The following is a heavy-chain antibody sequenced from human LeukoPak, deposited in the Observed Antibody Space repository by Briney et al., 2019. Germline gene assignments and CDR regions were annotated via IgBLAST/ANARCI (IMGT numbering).Heavy chain of an antibody. D-gene: IGHD2-2*01. CDR3: AKAHTIYCSSTSCPEALGY. V-gene: IGHV3-30*02. CDR2: IRYDGSNK. J-gene: IGHJ4*02. Sequence: GGSLRLSCAASGFTFSSYGMHWVRQAPGKGLEWVAFIRYDGSNKYYADSVKGRFTISRDNSKNTLYLQMNSLRAEDTAVYYCAKAHTIYCSSTSCPEALGYWGQGTLVTVSS. CDR1: GFTFSSYG.